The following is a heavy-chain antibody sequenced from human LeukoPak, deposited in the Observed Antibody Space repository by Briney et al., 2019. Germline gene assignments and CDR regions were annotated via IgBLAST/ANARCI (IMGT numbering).Heavy chain of an antibody. CDR2: IYPGDSDT. CDR3: ARRGDISASAPPAD. J-gene: IGHJ4*02. D-gene: IGHD3-10*01. CDR1: GYSFTSYW. V-gene: IGHV5-51*01. Sequence: GESLKISCKGSGYSFTSYWIAWVRQMPGKSLEWMGIIYPGDSDTRYSPSFQGQVTISVDKSISTAYLQWSSLKASDTAMYYCARRGDISASAPPADWGQGTLVIVSS.